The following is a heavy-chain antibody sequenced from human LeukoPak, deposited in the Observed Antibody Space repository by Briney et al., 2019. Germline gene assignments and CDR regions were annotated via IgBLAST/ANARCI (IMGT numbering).Heavy chain of an antibody. CDR2: INLSTGVT. V-gene: IGHV1-2*02. J-gene: IGHJ4*02. CDR3: VRDGFGDYVYFDY. D-gene: IGHD4-17*01. Sequence: ASVKVSCKASGYTFTDYYLHWVRQAPGQGLEWRGYINLSTGVTNPAQKFQGRITLSRDTSITTAYMELSGLTSADTAVYYCVRDGFGDYVYFDYWGQGTLVTVSS. CDR1: GYTFTDYY.